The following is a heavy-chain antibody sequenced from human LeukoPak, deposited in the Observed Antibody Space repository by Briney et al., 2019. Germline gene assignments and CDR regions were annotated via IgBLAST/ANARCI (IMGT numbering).Heavy chain of an antibody. CDR3: ARLRGYSGYDFWVSGGYFDY. D-gene: IGHD5-12*01. J-gene: IGHJ4*02. CDR2: IYTSGST. V-gene: IGHV4-4*07. CDR1: GGSISSYY. Sequence: PSETLSLTCTVSGGSISSYYWSWIRQPAGKGLEWIGRIYTSGSTNYNPSLKSRVTISVDTSKNQFSLKLSSVTAADTAVYYCARLRGYSGYDFWVSGGYFDYWGQGTLVTVSS.